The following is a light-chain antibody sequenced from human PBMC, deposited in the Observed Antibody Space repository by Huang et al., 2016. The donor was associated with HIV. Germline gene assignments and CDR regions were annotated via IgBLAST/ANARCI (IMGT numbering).Light chain of an antibody. CDR2: GAS. Sequence: EIVLTQSPGTLSLSPGERATLSCRASLTVNSNYLAWYRQKPGQAPRLLISGASSSATGIPDRFSGSGSGTDFTLTISRLEPEDFAVYYCQHYGSSPPWTFGQGTKVEIK. CDR1: LTVNSNY. V-gene: IGKV3-20*01. J-gene: IGKJ1*01. CDR3: QHYGSSPPWT.